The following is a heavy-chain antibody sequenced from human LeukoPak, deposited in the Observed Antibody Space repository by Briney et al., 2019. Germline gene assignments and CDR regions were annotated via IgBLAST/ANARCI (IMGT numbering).Heavy chain of an antibody. CDR3: AREVDYGDYLDVFDI. V-gene: IGHV4-61*01. J-gene: IGHJ3*02. D-gene: IGHD4-17*01. CDR1: GGSVSSGSYY. Sequence: SETLSLTCTVSGGSVSSGSYYWSWIRQPPGKGLEWIGYIYYSGSTNYNPSLKSRVTISVDTSKNQFSLKLSSVTAADTAVYYCAREVDYGDYLDVFDIWGQGTMVTVSS. CDR2: IYYSGST.